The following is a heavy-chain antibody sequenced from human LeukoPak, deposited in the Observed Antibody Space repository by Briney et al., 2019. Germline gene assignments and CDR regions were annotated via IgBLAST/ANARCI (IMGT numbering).Heavy chain of an antibody. CDR1: GFTFSSYG. CDR3: ARPKRRWGMYFDY. V-gene: IGHV3-23*01. CDR2: ISGSGGST. J-gene: IGHJ4*02. D-gene: IGHD3-16*01. Sequence: GGSLRLSCAASGFTFSSYGMSWVRQAPGKGLEWVSAISGSGGSTYYADSVKGRFTISRDNAKNSLYLQMNSLRAEDTAVYYCARPKRRWGMYFDYWGQGTLVTVSS.